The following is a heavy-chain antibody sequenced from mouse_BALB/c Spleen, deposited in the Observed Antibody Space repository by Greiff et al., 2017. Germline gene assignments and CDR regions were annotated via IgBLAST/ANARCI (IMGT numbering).Heavy chain of an antibody. J-gene: IGHJ1*01. Sequence: VKLMESGPGLVAPSQSLSITCTVSGFSLTSYGVHWVRQPPGKGLEWLGVIWAGGSTNYNSALMSRLSISKDNSKSQVFLKMNSLQTDDTAMYYCAREGYGNYGYWYFDVWGAGTTVTVSS. D-gene: IGHD2-10*02. V-gene: IGHV2-9*02. CDR3: AREGYGNYGYWYFDV. CDR2: IWAGGST. CDR1: GFSLTSYG.